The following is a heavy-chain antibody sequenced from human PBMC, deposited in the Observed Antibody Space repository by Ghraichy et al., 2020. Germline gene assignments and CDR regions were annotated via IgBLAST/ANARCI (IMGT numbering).Heavy chain of an antibody. D-gene: IGHD6-13*01. J-gene: IGHJ4*02. CDR2: IFWNGDK. V-gene: IGHV2-5*01. CDR1: GFSLATSGVG. CDR3: AHRHLSSTSSEY. Sequence: SGPTLVNPTQTLTLTCTFSGFSLATSGVGVGWIRQPPGRALEWLAVIFWNGDKRYSPSLKSRLTITKDASKNQVVLTMTNIDPMDTATYYCAHRHLSSTSSEYWGQGTLVTVSS.